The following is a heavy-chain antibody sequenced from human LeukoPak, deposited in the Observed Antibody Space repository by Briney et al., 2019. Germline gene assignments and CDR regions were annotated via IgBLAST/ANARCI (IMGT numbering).Heavy chain of an antibody. CDR1: GYTFTDYY. J-gene: IGHJ5*02. D-gene: IGHD1-20*01. V-gene: IGHV1-69-2*01. Sequence: ASVKVSCKVSGYTFTDYYMHWVQQAPGKGLEWMGLVDPEDGETIYAEKFQGRVTITADTSTDTAYMGLSSLRSEDTAVYYCATGDGITGPNNWFDPWGQGTLVTVSS. CDR3: ATGDGITGPNNWFDP. CDR2: VDPEDGET.